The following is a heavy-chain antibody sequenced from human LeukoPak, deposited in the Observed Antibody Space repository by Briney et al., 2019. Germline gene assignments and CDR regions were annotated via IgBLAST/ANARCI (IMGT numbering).Heavy chain of an antibody. Sequence: GESLRLSCAASGFTFRNYGMSWVRQAPGKGLEWVASIDLSGRDHYLTGSVKGRFMVSRDISRIMLHLQIDGVRVDDTAFYYCAKRKGAPGGRNPFDVPAAIHVEMGGIYFDSWGQGTRVTVSS. V-gene: IGHV3-23*05. CDR2: IDLSGRDH. J-gene: IGHJ4*02. CDR1: GFTFRNYG. D-gene: IGHD2-2*01. CDR3: AKRKGAPGGRNPFDVPAAIHVEMGGIYFDS.